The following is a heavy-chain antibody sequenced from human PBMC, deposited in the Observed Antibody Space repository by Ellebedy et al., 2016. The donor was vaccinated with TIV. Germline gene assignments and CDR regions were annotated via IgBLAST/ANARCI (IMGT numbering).Heavy chain of an antibody. D-gene: IGHD6-19*01. CDR3: ARKNSSGWTFDY. Sequence: GESLKISCAASGFSFSTFALHWVRQAPGKGLEWVSAISNSGDTTYNADSVKGRFTISRDNSKNTLYLQMNSLRAEDTAVYYCARKNSSGWTFDYWGQGTLVTVSS. J-gene: IGHJ4*02. CDR2: ISNSGDTT. V-gene: IGHV3-23*01. CDR1: GFSFSTFA.